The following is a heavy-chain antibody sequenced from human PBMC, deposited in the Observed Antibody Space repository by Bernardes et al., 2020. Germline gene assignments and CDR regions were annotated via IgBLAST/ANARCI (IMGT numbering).Heavy chain of an antibody. CDR3: AREGEKGYYHDAFDI. V-gene: IGHV3-11*01. Sequence: GSLRLSCAASGFTFSDYYMSWIRQAPGKGLEWVSYISSSGSTIYYADSVKGRFTISRDNAKNSLYLQMNSLRAEDTAVYYCAREGEKGYYHDAFDIWGQGTMVTVSS. CDR1: GFTFSDYY. D-gene: IGHD3-22*01. J-gene: IGHJ3*02. CDR2: ISSSGSTI.